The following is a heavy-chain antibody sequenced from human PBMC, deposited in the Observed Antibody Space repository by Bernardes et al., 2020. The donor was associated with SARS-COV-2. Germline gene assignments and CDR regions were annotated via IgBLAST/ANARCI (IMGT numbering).Heavy chain of an antibody. CDR1: GFTFSSYA. CDR2: ISGSGGST. V-gene: IGHV3-23*01. CDR3: AKGEQQPTSRDYYYYGMDV. D-gene: IGHD6-13*01. J-gene: IGHJ6*02. Sequence: GGSLRLSCAASGFTFSSYAMSWVRQAPGKGLEWVSAISGSGGSTYYADSVKGRFTISRDNSKNTLYLQMNSLRAEDTAVYYCAKGEQQPTSRDYYYYGMDVWGQGTTVTVSS.